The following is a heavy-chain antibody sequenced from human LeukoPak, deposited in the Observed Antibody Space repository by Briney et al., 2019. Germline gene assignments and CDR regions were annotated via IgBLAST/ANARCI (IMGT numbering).Heavy chain of an antibody. J-gene: IGHJ4*02. CDR3: AKDRGITIFGVLGLFDY. V-gene: IGHV3-43*02. CDR1: GFTFDDYA. CDR2: ISGDGGST. D-gene: IGHD3-3*01. Sequence: GGSLRLSCAASGFTFDDYAMHWVRQAPGKGLEWVSLISGDGGSTYYADSVKGRFTISRDNSKNSLYLQMNSLRTEDTALYYCAKDRGITIFGVLGLFDYWGQGTLVTVSS.